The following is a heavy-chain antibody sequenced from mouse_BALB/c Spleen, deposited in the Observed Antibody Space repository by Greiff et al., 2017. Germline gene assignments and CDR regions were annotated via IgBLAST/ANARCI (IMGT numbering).Heavy chain of an antibody. V-gene: IGHV5-9-4*01. J-gene: IGHJ3*01. CDR2: ISSGGSYT. D-gene: IGHD2-10*02. CDR3: ARGEYGNSWFAY. Sequence: EVQGVESGGGLVKPGGSLKLSCAASGFTFSSYAMSWVRQSPEKRLEWVAEISSGGSYTYYPDTVTGRFTISRDNAKNTLYLEMSSLRSEDTAMYYCARGEYGNSWFAYWGQGTLVTVSA. CDR1: GFTFSSYA.